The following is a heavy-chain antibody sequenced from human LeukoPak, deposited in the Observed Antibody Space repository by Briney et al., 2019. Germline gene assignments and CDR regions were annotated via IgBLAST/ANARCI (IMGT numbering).Heavy chain of an antibody. CDR3: ARPLYSSGWYYDY. CDR1: GGSISSYY. CDR2: IYYSGST. V-gene: IGHV4-59*08. D-gene: IGHD6-19*01. Sequence: SETLSLTCTVSGGSISSYYWSWIRQPPGKGLEWIGYIYYSGSTNYNPSLKSRVTISVDTSKNQFSLKLSSVTAADTAVYYCARPLYSSGWYYDYWGQGTLVTVSS. J-gene: IGHJ4*02.